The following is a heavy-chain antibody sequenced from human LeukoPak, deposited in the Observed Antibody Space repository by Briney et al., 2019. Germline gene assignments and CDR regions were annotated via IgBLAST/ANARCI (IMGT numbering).Heavy chain of an antibody. Sequence: GGSLRLSCAASGFTFSSYSMNWVRQAPGKGLEWVANIKQDGSEKYYVDSVKGRFTISRDNAKNSLYLQMNSLRAEDTAVYYCARAITSVPHYYYMDVWGKGTTVTISS. V-gene: IGHV3-7*01. CDR3: ARAITSVPHYYYMDV. CDR1: GFTFSSYS. D-gene: IGHD3-16*01. J-gene: IGHJ6*03. CDR2: IKQDGSEK.